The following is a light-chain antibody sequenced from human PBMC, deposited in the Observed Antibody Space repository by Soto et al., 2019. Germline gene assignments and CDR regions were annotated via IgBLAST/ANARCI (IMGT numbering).Light chain of an antibody. CDR2: GAS. Sequence: EIVLTQSPSTLSLSPGERATLSCRASQSFSNNYLAWYQQIPGQAPRLLIYGASNRATGIPDRFSGSGSGTDFTLTISRLEPEDFAVYYCQQYGSSPITFGQGTRLEIK. J-gene: IGKJ5*01. V-gene: IGKV3-20*01. CDR1: QSFSNNY. CDR3: QQYGSSPIT.